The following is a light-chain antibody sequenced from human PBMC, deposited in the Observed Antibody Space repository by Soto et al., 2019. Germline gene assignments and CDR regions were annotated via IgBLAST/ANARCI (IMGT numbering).Light chain of an antibody. CDR3: LQDHDWPLST. CDR2: GSS. Sequence: EIVLTQSPATLSLSPGERATLSCRASQSVSSKLAWYQKKLGQAPRVLIYGSSSRATGVPARFSGSGSGTEFTLTISSLQSEDSGIYYCLQDHDWPLSTFGQGTRLEIK. J-gene: IGKJ5*01. V-gene: IGKV3-15*01. CDR1: QSVSSK.